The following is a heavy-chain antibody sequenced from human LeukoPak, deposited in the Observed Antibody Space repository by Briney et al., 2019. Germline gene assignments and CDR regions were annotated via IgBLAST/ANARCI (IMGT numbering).Heavy chain of an antibody. CDR3: ARYCSGGSCYNTFDY. V-gene: IGHV1-2*02. CDR2: INPNSGGT. J-gene: IGHJ4*02. Sequence: ASVKVPCKASGYTFTGYYMHWVRQAPGQGLEWMGWINPNSGGTNYAQKFQGRVTMTRDTSISTAYMELSRLRSDDTAVYYCARYCSGGSCYNTFDYWGQGTLVTVSS. CDR1: GYTFTGYY. D-gene: IGHD2-15*01.